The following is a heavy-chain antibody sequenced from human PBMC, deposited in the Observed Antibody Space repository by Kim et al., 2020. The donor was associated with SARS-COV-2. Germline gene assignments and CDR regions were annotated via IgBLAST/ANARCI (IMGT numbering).Heavy chain of an antibody. Sequence: TSYAQKFQGRVTMTRDTSTSTVYMELSSLRSEDTAVYYCARATDTALDYWGQGTLVTVSS. CDR3: ARATDTALDY. D-gene: IGHD5-18*01. CDR2: T. V-gene: IGHV1-46*01. J-gene: IGHJ4*02.